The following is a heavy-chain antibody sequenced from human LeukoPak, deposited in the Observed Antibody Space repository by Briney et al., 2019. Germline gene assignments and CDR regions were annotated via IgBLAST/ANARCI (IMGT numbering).Heavy chain of an antibody. CDR2: ISNGGGYI. V-gene: IGHV3-21*01. CDR1: GFTFSNYW. Sequence: GGSLRLSCAASGFTFSNYWMSWVRQAPGKGLEWVSFISNGGGYIYYTDSVKGRFTISRDNAKNSLFLQMNSLRAEDTAVYFCARAVVGSAYDYFDYWGQGTLVTVSS. D-gene: IGHD5-12*01. CDR3: ARAVVGSAYDYFDY. J-gene: IGHJ4*02.